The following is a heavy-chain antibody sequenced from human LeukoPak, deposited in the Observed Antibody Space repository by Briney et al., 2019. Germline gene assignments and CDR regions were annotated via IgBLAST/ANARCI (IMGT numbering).Heavy chain of an antibody. D-gene: IGHD6-19*01. V-gene: IGHV3-30*02. Sequence: GGSLRLSCAASGFTFSSYWMSWVRQAPGKGLEWVAFIRYDGSNKYYADSVQGRFTISRDNSNNTLYLQMNSLRAEDTAVYYCAKDHLLYTSGWYPPDYWGQGTLVTVSS. CDR2: IRYDGSNK. J-gene: IGHJ4*02. CDR1: GFTFSSYW. CDR3: AKDHLLYTSGWYPPDY.